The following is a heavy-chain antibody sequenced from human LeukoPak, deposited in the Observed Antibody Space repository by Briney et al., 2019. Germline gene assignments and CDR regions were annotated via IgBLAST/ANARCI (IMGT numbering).Heavy chain of an antibody. CDR1: GFTFSPLG. CDR3: VKDANYYDSSGYYDY. J-gene: IGHJ4*02. CDR2: ISSGSSTT. V-gene: IGHV3-48*01. Sequence: GGSLRLSCAASGFTFSPLGMNWVRQAPGRGLEWVSYISSGSSTTYYADSVKGRFTISRGNSKNTLYLQMSSLRTEDTAVYYCVKDANYYDSSGYYDYWGQGTLVTVSS. D-gene: IGHD3-22*01.